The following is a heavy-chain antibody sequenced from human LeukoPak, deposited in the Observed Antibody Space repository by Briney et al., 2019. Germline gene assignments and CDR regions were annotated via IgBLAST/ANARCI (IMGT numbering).Heavy chain of an antibody. CDR1: GGSISSYY. CDR3: ARGDGDYVNWYFDL. CDR2: IYYSGST. D-gene: IGHD4-17*01. V-gene: IGHV4-59*01. J-gene: IGHJ2*01. Sequence: SETLSLTCTVSGGSISSYYWSWIRQPPGKGLEWIGYIYYSGSTNYNPSLKSRVTISVDTSKNQFSLKLSSVTAADTAVYYCARGDGDYVNWYFDLWSRGTLVTVSS.